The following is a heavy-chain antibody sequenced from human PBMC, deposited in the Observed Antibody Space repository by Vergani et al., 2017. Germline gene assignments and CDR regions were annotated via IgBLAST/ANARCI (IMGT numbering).Heavy chain of an antibody. Sequence: EVHLVESGGGLVQPGRSLRLSCSGSGFTLGDYAMTWVRQAPGKGLEWVAFIWSKPYGGTTEYAASVKGRFTISRDDSKSIAYLQMSSLKAEDTAVYYCTRDRLDDSYDYFDYWGQGTLVTVSS. D-gene: IGHD3-16*01. V-gene: IGHV3-49*04. CDR2: IWSKPYGGTT. J-gene: IGHJ4*02. CDR1: GFTLGDYA. CDR3: TRDRLDDSYDYFDY.